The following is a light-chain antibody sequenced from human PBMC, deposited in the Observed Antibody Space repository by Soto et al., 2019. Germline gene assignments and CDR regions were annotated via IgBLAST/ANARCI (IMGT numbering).Light chain of an antibody. V-gene: IGKV1-39*01. CDR1: QSIXNY. J-gene: IGKJ3*01. CDR2: TAS. Sequence: DIQLTQSPSSLSASVGDRVTITCRASQSIXNYLDWYQQKPGKAPKLLIYTASSLQSGVPSRFSGSGSGTDFXLTISSLQPEDFATYSCQQFYTTLFTFGPGNNVEI. CDR3: QQFYTTLFT.